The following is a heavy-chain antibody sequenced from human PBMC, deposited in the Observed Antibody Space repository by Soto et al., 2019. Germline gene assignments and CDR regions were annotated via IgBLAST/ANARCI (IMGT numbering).Heavy chain of an antibody. CDR2: IYYSGST. V-gene: IGHV4-30-4*01. D-gene: IGHD4-17*01. CDR1: GGSISSGDYY. Sequence: QVQLQESGPGLVKPSQTLSLTCTVSGGSISSGDYYWSWIRQPPGKGLEWIGYIYYSGSTYYNPSLKSRVTIPVDTSKNQFSLKLSSVTAADTAVYYCARGVREWPYGDSPLDYWGQGTLVTVSS. J-gene: IGHJ4*02. CDR3: ARGVREWPYGDSPLDY.